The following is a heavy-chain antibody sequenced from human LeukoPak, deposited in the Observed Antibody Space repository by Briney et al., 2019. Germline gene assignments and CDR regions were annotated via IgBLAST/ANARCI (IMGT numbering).Heavy chain of an antibody. V-gene: IGHV3-23*01. Sequence: PGGSLRLSCAASGFSFSTDAMSWVRQAPGKGLEWVSTISGGGTTTDYADSVKGRFTISRYNSKNTVYLQMNSLRAEDTALYYCAKMSGNSVLFSFDYWGQGTLVTVSS. J-gene: IGHJ4*02. CDR3: AKMSGNSVLFSFDY. CDR2: ISGGGTTT. CDR1: GFSFSTDA. D-gene: IGHD4-23*01.